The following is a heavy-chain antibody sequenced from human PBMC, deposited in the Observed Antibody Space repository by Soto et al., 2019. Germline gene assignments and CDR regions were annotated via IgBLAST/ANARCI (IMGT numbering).Heavy chain of an antibody. V-gene: IGHV1-69*02. D-gene: IGHD1-1*01. CDR3: ARNKFHQGHWWFET. CDR1: GGTFSSYT. CDR2: ILPILDIP. Sequence: QVQLVQSGAEVKKPGSSVKVSCKTSGGTFSSYTLSWVRRAPGQGLEWMGRILPILDIPNYAQKFQGRLTITADRSTSTAYMELSSLRSEDTALYYCARNKFHQGHWWFETWGQGTLVTVSS. J-gene: IGHJ5*02.